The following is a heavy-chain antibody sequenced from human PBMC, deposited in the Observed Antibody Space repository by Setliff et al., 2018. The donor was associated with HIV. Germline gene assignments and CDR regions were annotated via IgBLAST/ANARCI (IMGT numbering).Heavy chain of an antibody. CDR2: ISLDNGNT. CDR3: ARQLSNSFDY. V-gene: IGHV1-2*02. CDR1: GYTLTDYF. D-gene: IGHD1-1*01. J-gene: IGHJ4*02. Sequence: ASVKVSCKSSGYTLTDYFIHWVRQAPGQGLEWMGWISLDNGNTRISQRFRGSVTMTRDRSINTAYMELSGLTSDDTAVYYCARQLSNSFDYWGQGALVTVSS.